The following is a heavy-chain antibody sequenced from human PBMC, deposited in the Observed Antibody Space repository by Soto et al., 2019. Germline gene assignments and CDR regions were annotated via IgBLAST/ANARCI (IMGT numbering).Heavy chain of an antibody. CDR2: IIPIFGTA. Sequence: GASVKVSCKASGGTFSSYAISWVRQAPGQGLEWMGGIIPIFGTANYAQKFQGRVTITADESTSTAYMELSSLRSEDTAVYYCARGDRYNDFWSLNWFDPWGQGTLVTVSS. J-gene: IGHJ5*02. CDR3: ARGDRYNDFWSLNWFDP. CDR1: GGTFSSYA. D-gene: IGHD3-3*01. V-gene: IGHV1-69*13.